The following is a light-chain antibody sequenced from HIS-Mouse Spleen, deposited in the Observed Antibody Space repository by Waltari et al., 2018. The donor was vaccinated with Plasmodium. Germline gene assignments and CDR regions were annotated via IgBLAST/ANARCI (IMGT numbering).Light chain of an antibody. CDR1: SLRSYS. Sequence: SSELTQYPAVSVAVGQTVRTHCQGYSLRSYSARWYQQKRGQDSVLLIYCKNNRPSGIPDRFSGSSSGNTGSLTITGAQAEDEADYYCNSRDSSGNHQVFGGGTKLTVL. CDR3: NSRDSSGNHQV. J-gene: IGLJ3*02. CDR2: CKN. V-gene: IGLV3-19*01.